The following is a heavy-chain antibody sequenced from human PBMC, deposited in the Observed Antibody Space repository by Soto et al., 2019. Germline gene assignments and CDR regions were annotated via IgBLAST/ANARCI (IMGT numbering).Heavy chain of an antibody. CDR3: ASARTVTTRSDQLRGFDP. CDR2: IYYSGGT. V-gene: IGHV4-31*03. D-gene: IGHD4-17*01. J-gene: IGHJ5*02. CDR1: GGSISSGGYY. Sequence: QVQLQESGPGLVKPSQTLSLTCTVSGGSISSGGYYWSWIRQHPGKGLGWIGYIYYSGGTYYNPSLKGRVTISVDTSKNQFSLKLSSVTAADTAVYYCASARTVTTRSDQLRGFDPWGQGTLVTVSS.